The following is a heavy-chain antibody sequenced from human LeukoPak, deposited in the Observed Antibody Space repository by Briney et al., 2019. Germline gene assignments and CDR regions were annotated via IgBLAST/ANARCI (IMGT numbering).Heavy chain of an antibody. D-gene: IGHD5-12*01. CDR1: GGSISSSSYY. CDR3: ARDRGYSGYDSSFDY. CDR2: IYYSGST. Sequence: SETLSLTCTVSGGSISSSSYYWGWIRQPPGKGLEWIGNIYYSGSTYYNPSLKSRVTISVDTSKNQFSLKLSSVTAADTAVYYCARDRGYSGYDSSFDYWGQGTLVTVSS. V-gene: IGHV4-39*02. J-gene: IGHJ4*02.